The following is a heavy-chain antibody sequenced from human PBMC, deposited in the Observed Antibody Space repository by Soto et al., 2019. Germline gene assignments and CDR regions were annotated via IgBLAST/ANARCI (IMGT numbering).Heavy chain of an antibody. CDR3: ARKRYCSGGSCGNWFDP. D-gene: IGHD2-15*01. CDR2: IIPIFGTA. J-gene: IGHJ5*02. CDR1: GGTFSSYA. V-gene: IGHV1-69*12. Sequence: QVQLVQSGAEVKKPGSSVKVSCKASGGTFSSYAISWVRQAPGQGLEWMGGIIPIFGTANYAQKFQGRVTITADEYTSTAYMKLSSLRSEDTAVYYCARKRYCSGGSCGNWFDPWGQGNLVTGSS.